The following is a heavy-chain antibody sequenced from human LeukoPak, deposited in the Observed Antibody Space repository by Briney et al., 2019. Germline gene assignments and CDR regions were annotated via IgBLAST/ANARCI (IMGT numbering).Heavy chain of an antibody. Sequence: SETLSLTCTVSGDSVSSSNYYWSWIRQPPGKGLEWIGYIYYSGSTNYNPSLKSRVTISVDTSKKQFSLKLSSVTAADTAVYYCARRLPYYYASGNRNWFDPWGQGLLVTVSS. CDR3: ARRLPYYYASGNRNWFDP. CDR1: GDSVSSSNYY. J-gene: IGHJ5*02. CDR2: IYYSGST. V-gene: IGHV4-61*01. D-gene: IGHD3-10*01.